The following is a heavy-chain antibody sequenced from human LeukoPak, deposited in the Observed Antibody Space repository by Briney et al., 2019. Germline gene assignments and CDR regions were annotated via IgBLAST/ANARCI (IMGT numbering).Heavy chain of an antibody. Sequence: AGRSLRLSCAASGFTFSSYGMHWVRQAPGKGLEWVALISYDGSNKYYADSVKGRFTLSRDNSKNTLYLQMNSLRAEDTAVYYCAKDVSGSLYYMGVWGKGTTVTVSS. J-gene: IGHJ6*03. V-gene: IGHV3-30*18. CDR3: AKDVSGSLYYMGV. CDR1: GFTFSSYG. CDR2: ISYDGSNK. D-gene: IGHD1-26*01.